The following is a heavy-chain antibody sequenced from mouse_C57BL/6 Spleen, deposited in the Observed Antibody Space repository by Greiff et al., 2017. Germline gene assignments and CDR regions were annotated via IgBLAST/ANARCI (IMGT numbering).Heavy chain of an antibody. J-gene: IGHJ4*01. D-gene: IGHD2-2*01. CDR2: IWSGGST. Sequence: QVQLKESGPGLVQPSQSLSITCTVSGFSLTSYGVHWVRQSPGKGLEWLGVIWSGGSTDYNAAFISRLSISKDNSKSQVFFKMNSLQADDTAIYYCARNGGYGDYYAMDYWGQGTSVTVSS. CDR3: ARNGGYGDYYAMDY. V-gene: IGHV2-2*01. CDR1: GFSLTSYG.